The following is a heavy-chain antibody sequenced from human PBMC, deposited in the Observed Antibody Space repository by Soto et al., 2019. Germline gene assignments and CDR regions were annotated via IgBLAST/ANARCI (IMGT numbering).Heavy chain of an antibody. D-gene: IGHD5-18*01. V-gene: IGHV3-33*01. CDR2: VWYDGSNK. CDR1: GFTFSSYG. CDR3: ARGQVNSTSWQNWFDP. J-gene: IGHJ5*02. Sequence: QVHLVESGGGVVQPGRSLRLSCAASGFTFSSYGMHWVRQAPGKGLEWVAVVWYDGSNKYYADSVKGRFTISRDNSKITLHLQTNSLRAEDPAVYYCARGQVNSTSWQNWFDPWGQGTLVTVSS.